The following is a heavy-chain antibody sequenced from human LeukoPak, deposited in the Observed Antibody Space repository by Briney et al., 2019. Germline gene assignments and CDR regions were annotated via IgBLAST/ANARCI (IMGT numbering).Heavy chain of an antibody. CDR2: LIPMFRTP. CDR3: ARDSTGTTWQLDY. CDR1: GGTFSSYA. V-gene: IGHV1-69*05. Sequence: GASVKVSCKASGGTFSSYAISWVRQAPGQGLEWMGGLIPMFRTPNYAQKFLGRVTITTDESTSTAYMELTSLGADDTAVYYCARDSTGTTWQLDYWGQGTLVTVSS. J-gene: IGHJ4*02. D-gene: IGHD1-1*01.